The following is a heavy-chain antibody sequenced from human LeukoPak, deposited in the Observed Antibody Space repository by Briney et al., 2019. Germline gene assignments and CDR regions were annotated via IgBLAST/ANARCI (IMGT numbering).Heavy chain of an antibody. J-gene: IGHJ4*02. Sequence: GGSLRLSCAASGFTFSSYAMSWVRQAPGKGLEWVSAISGSGGSTYYADSVKGRFTISRDNSKNTRYLQMNSLRAEDTAVYYCAKSTAEYQLLYEDYWGQGTLLTVSS. D-gene: IGHD2-2*02. V-gene: IGHV3-23*01. CDR3: AKSTAEYQLLYEDY. CDR2: ISGSGGST. CDR1: GFTFSSYA.